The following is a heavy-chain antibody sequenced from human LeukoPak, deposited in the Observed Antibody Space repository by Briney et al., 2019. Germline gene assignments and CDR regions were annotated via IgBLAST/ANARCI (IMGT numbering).Heavy chain of an antibody. CDR1: GGSISSGGYY. CDR3: ARAHTTVTANWFDP. J-gene: IGHJ5*02. CDR2: IYYSGST. Sequence: SETLSLTCTVSGGSISSGGYYWSWIRQHPGKGLEWIGYIYYSGSTYYNSSLKSRVTISVDTSKNQFSLKLSSVTAADTAVYYCARAHTTVTANWFDPWAREPWSPSPQ. V-gene: IGHV4-31*03. D-gene: IGHD4-17*01.